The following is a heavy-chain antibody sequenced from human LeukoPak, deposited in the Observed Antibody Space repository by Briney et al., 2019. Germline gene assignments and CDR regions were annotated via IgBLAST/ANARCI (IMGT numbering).Heavy chain of an antibody. Sequence: GSLRLSCAASGFTFSSYAMTWVRQAPGKGLEWVSTISGSGGSTYYADSVKGRFTISRDNSKNTLYLQMSSLRAEDTAVYYCAKGLDGYSYGSLDVWGQGTTVTVSS. V-gene: IGHV3-23*01. CDR3: AKGLDGYSYGSLDV. CDR1: GFTFSSYA. J-gene: IGHJ6*02. CDR2: ISGSGGST. D-gene: IGHD5-18*01.